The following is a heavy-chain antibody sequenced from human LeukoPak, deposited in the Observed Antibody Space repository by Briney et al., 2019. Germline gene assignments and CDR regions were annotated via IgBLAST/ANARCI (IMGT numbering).Heavy chain of an antibody. CDR3: ASGESILTGFDY. CDR1: GFTFSSYS. CDR2: TSSSSSYI. Sequence: PGGSLRLSCAASGFTFSSYSMNWVRQAPGKGLEWVSSTSSSSSYIYYADSVKGRFTISRDNAKNSLYLQMDSLRAEDTAVYYCASGESILTGFDYWGQGTLVTVSS. D-gene: IGHD3-9*01. V-gene: IGHV3-21*01. J-gene: IGHJ4*02.